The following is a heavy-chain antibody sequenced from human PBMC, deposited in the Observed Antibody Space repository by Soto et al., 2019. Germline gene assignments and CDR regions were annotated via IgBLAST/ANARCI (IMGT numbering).Heavy chain of an antibody. CDR2: IYPCDSDT. V-gene: IGHV5-51*01. J-gene: IGHJ5*02. CDR1: GYSFTSYL. D-gene: IGHD5-12*01. CDR3: ARHYEYDLLRSLGWLDP. Sequence: SLKISCKGSGYSFTSYLIGWVRQMPLNGLEWMGIIYPCDSDTRYSPSFQGQVTISADKSISTAYLQWRSLKASDTAMYYRARHYEYDLLRSLGWLDPCGKGNMVSVCS.